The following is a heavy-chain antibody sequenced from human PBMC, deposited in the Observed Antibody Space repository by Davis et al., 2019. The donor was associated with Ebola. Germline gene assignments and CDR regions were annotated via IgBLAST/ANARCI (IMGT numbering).Heavy chain of an antibody. D-gene: IGHD3-3*01. V-gene: IGHV1-2*02. CDR3: ARGIRFLEWLFWWFDP. CDR2: INPNSGGT. Sequence: ASVKVSCKASGYTFTGYYMHWVRQAPGQGLEWMGWINPNSGGTNYAQKFQGRVTMTRDTSISTAYMELSRLRSDDTAVYYCARGIRFLEWLFWWFDPWGQGTLVTVSS. CDR1: GYTFTGYY. J-gene: IGHJ5*02.